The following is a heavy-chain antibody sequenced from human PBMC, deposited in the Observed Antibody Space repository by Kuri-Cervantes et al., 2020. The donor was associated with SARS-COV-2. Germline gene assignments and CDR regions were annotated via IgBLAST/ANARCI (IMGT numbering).Heavy chain of an antibody. V-gene: IGHV1-69*06. CDR1: GDTVSSYS. Sequence: SVKVSCKAIGDTVSSYSISWVRQAPGQGLEWMGGIIPLFGTTGSAQTFRGRITITADKSTNTAYMELSSLTSEDTAMYFCARDRVDRENAFDVWGLGTMVTVSS. CDR2: IIPLFGTT. D-gene: IGHD3-9*01. J-gene: IGHJ3*01. CDR3: ARDRVDRENAFDV.